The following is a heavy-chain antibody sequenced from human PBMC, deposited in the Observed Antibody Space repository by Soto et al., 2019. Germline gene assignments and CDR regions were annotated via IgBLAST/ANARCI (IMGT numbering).Heavy chain of an antibody. CDR1: GFTVSSNY. D-gene: IGHD3-22*01. Sequence: PGRSLRLSCAASGFTVSSNYMSWVRQAPGKGLEWVSVIYSGGSTYYADSVKGRFTISRDNSKNTLYLQMNSLRAEDTAVYYCARDGYDSSGYYPEYFQHWGQGT. J-gene: IGHJ1*01. V-gene: IGHV3-66*01. CDR3: ARDGYDSSGYYPEYFQH. CDR2: IYSGGST.